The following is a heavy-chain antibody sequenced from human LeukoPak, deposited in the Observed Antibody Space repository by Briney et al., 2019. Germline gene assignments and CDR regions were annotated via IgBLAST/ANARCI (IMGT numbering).Heavy chain of an antibody. CDR1: GFIFSSYW. V-gene: IGHV3-7*01. CDR3: AKRGIAARPGY. J-gene: IGHJ4*02. D-gene: IGHD6-6*01. CDR2: TDQVGNEK. Sequence: GGSLRLSCATSGFIFSSYWMSWVRQAPGKGLEWVANTDQVGNEKNYVDSVKGRFTISRDNAKNSVYLQMNSLRAEDTAVYYCAKRGIAARPGYWGQGTLVTVSS.